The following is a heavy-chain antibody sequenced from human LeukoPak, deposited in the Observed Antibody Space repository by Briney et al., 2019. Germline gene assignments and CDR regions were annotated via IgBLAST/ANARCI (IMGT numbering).Heavy chain of an antibody. Sequence: GRSLRLSCAASGFTFSTYAMHWVRQAPGKGLEWVAIISYDGGSTSYADSVKGRFTISRDNSKNTFYLQMSSLRTEDTAVYYCAKIEGSSSYYFDYWGQGTLVTVSS. CDR2: ISYDGGST. J-gene: IGHJ4*02. D-gene: IGHD6-6*01. CDR1: GFTFSTYA. CDR3: AKIEGSSSYYFDY. V-gene: IGHV3-30*18.